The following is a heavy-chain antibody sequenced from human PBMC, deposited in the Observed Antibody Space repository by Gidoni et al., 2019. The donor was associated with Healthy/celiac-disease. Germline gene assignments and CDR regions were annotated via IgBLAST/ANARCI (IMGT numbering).Heavy chain of an antibody. CDR3: ARYCSSTSCYPRGLDY. J-gene: IGHJ4*02. CDR1: GGSFSGYY. D-gene: IGHD2-2*01. V-gene: IGHV4-34*01. Sequence: QVQLQQWGAGLLKPSETLSLTCAVYGGSFSGYYWSWIRQPPGKGLEWIGEINHSGSTNYHPSLKSRVTISVDTSKNQFSLKLSSVTAADTAVYYCARYCSSTSCYPRGLDYWGQGTLVTVSS. CDR2: INHSGST.